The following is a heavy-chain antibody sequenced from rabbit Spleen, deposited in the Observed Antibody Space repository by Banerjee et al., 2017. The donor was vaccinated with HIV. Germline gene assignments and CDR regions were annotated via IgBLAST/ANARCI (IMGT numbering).Heavy chain of an antibody. V-gene: IGHV1S45*01. CDR2: IYAGSSGLT. D-gene: IGHD2-1*01. CDR1: GFTISSNYW. Sequence: QEQLEESGGDLVQPEGSLTLTCTASGFTISSNYWICWVRQAPGKGLEWVGCIYAGSSGLTYYASWAKGRFTISKSSSTTVTLQMTRLTAADTATYFCATYVDYDGDFNLWGPGTLVTVS. CDR3: ATYVDYDGDFNL. J-gene: IGHJ4*01.